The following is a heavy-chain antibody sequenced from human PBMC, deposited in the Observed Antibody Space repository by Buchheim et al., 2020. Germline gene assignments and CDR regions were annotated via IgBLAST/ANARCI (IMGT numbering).Heavy chain of an antibody. CDR3: ARVYAPKKPTRYCSGGSCYWRFDY. D-gene: IGHD2-15*01. CDR2: IYYSGST. CDR1: GGSISSGGYY. J-gene: IGHJ4*02. V-gene: IGHV4-31*03. Sequence: QVQLQESGPGLVKPSQTLSLTCTVSGGSISSGGYYWSWIRQHPGKGLEWIGYIYYSGSTYYNPSLKSRVTISVDTSKNQFSLKLSSVTAADTAVYYCARVYAPKKPTRYCSGGSCYWRFDYWGQGTL.